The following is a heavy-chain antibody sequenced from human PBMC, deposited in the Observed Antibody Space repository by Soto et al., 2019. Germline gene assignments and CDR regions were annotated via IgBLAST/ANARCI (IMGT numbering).Heavy chain of an antibody. D-gene: IGHD3-16*01. Sequence: PGGSLRLCCAASGFTFSSYAMSWVRQAPGKGLEWVSAISGSGGSTYYADSVKGRFTISRDNSKNTLYLQMNSLRVEDTAVYYCAKDSWGISYFDYWGQGTLVTVSS. CDR3: AKDSWGISYFDY. V-gene: IGHV3-23*01. CDR2: ISGSGGST. J-gene: IGHJ4*02. CDR1: GFTFSSYA.